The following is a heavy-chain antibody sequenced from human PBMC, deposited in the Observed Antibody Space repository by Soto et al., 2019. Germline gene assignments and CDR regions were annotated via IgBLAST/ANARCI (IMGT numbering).Heavy chain of an antibody. CDR2: ISSNGGST. CDR1: GFTFSSYA. Sequence: PGGSLRLSCSASGFTFSSYAMHWVRQAPGKGLEYVSAISSNGGSTYYADSVKGRFTISRDNSKNTLYLHMSSLRAEDTAVYYCVKDSYYDSSGYYLHYYYYGMDVWGPGPTVTVSS. CDR3: VKDSYYDSSGYYLHYYYYGMDV. D-gene: IGHD3-22*01. J-gene: IGHJ6*02. V-gene: IGHV3-64D*06.